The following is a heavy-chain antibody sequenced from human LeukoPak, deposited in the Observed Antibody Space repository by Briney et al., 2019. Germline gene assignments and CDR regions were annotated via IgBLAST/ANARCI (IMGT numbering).Heavy chain of an antibody. J-gene: IGHJ6*02. V-gene: IGHV4-61*05. Sequence: SETLSLTCTVSGGSISSSSYYWSWIRQPPGKGLEWIGYIYYSGSTNYNPSLKSRVTISVDTSKNQFSLKLSSVTAADTAVYYCARLRDYYGSGSHIGLGMDVWGQGTTVTVSS. CDR1: GGSISSSSYY. CDR3: ARLRDYYGSGSHIGLGMDV. CDR2: IYYSGST. D-gene: IGHD3-10*01.